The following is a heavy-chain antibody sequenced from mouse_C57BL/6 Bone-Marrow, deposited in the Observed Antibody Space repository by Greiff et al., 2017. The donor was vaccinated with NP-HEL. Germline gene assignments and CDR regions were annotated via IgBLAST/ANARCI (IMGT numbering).Heavy chain of an antibody. CDR3: TSRDGYYGPTPFDY. D-gene: IGHD2-3*01. V-gene: IGHV1-5*01. CDR2: IYPGTSDT. J-gene: IGHJ2*01. Sequence: EVQVVESGTVLARPGASVKMSCKTSGYTFTSYWMHWVKQRPGQGLEWIGAIYPGTSDTSYNQKFKGKAKLTAVTSASTAYMELSSLTNEDSAVYYCTSRDGYYGPTPFDYWGQGTTLTVSS. CDR1: GYTFTSYW.